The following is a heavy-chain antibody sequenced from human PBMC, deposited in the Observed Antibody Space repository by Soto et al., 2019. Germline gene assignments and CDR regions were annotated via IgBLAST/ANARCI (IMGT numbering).Heavy chain of an antibody. V-gene: IGHV3-48*03. J-gene: IGHJ5*02. CDR3: AREFCSAGNCYTYYFDP. CDR2: ISKSSSVI. D-gene: IGHD2-15*01. CDR1: GSTFRSSE. Sequence: GGSLRLSCAASGSTFRSSEMHWVRQAPGKGLEWVSYISKSSSVIYYADSVKGRFTISRDNAKNLLYLQMNSLRAEDTAVYFCAREFCSAGNCYTYYFDPWGQGIPVTVSS.